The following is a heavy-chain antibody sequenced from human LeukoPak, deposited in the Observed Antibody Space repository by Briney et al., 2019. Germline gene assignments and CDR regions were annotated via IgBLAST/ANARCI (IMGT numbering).Heavy chain of an antibody. D-gene: IGHD1-7*01. CDR3: ARNLGLELKNWFDP. CDR2: IVPIFDTP. CDR1: GYTFTGYY. Sequence: SVKVSCKASGYTFTGYYMHWVRQAPGQGREWMGGIVPIFDTPNYAQKFQGRVTITADKSTSTAYMELSSLRSEDTAVYYCARNLGLELKNWFDPWGQGTLVTVSS. J-gene: IGHJ5*02. V-gene: IGHV1-69*06.